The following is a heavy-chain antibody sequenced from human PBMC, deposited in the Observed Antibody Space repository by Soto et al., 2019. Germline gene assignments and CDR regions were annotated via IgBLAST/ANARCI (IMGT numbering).Heavy chain of an antibody. CDR1: GGSISSYY. CDR2: IYYSGST. V-gene: IGHV4-59*01. J-gene: IGHJ4*02. D-gene: IGHD3-9*01. CDR3: ARRSDILTGYFSYYDNFYFDY. Sequence: PSETLSLTCTVSGGSISSYYWSWIRQPPGKGLEWIGYIYYSGSTNYNPSLKSRVTISVDTSKNQFSLKLSSVTAADTAVYYCARRSDILTGYFSYYDNFYFDYWGQGTLVNVS.